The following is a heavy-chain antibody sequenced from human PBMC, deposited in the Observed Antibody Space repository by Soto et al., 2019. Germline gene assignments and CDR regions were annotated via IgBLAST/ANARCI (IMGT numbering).Heavy chain of an antibody. Sequence: SVKVSCKASGGTFSSYAISWVRQAPGQGLEWMGGITPIFGTANYAQKFQGRVTITADESTSTAYMELSSLRSEDTAVYYCARDRRAVAGPSRGFDPWGQGTPVTVSS. J-gene: IGHJ5*02. CDR2: ITPIFGTA. V-gene: IGHV1-69*13. CDR3: ARDRRAVAGPSRGFDP. CDR1: GGTFSSYA. D-gene: IGHD6-19*01.